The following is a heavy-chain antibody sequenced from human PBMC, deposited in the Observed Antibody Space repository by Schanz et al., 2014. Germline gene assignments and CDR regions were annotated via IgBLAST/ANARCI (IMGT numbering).Heavy chain of an antibody. J-gene: IGHJ4*02. CDR2: VIPILGVT. Sequence: QVQLVHSGADVKKPGSSVRVSCKASGGTFSRLTFSWVRQAPGQGLEWMGRVIPILGVTHYAQKFQGRVTITADKSTTADYRKRNSLNADDTAVYFGATLDYADAVYWGQGTLVTVSS. CDR3: ATLDYADAVY. D-gene: IGHD4-17*01. V-gene: IGHV1-69*02. CDR1: GGTFSRLT.